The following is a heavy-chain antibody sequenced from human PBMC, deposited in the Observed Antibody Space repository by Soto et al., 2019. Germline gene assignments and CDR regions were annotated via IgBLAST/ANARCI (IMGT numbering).Heavy chain of an antibody. CDR2: IYYSGST. CDR3: ALSFGVAAAGTFYY. V-gene: IGHV4-31*03. Sequence: TLSLTCTVFGGSISSGGYYWRWIRQHPGKGLEWIGYIYYSGSTYYNPSLKSRVTISVDTSKNQFSLKLSSVTAADTAVYYCALSFGVAAAGTFYYCGKGNLVTVYS. J-gene: IGHJ4*02. D-gene: IGHD6-13*01. CDR1: GGSISSGGYY.